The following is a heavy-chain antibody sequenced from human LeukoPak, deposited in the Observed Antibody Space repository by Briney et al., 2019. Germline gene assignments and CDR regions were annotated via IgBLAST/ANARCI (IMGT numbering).Heavy chain of an antibody. V-gene: IGHV3-30*04. CDR3: ARDRGYYGSGSYYPFDY. CDR1: GFTFSSYA. J-gene: IGHJ4*02. Sequence: SGGSLRLSCAASGFTFSSYAMHWVRQAPGKGLEWVAVISYDGSNKYYADSVKGRFTISRDNSKNTLYLQMNSLRAEDTAVYYCARDRGYYGSGSYYPFDYWGQGTLVTVSS. CDR2: ISYDGSNK. D-gene: IGHD3-10*01.